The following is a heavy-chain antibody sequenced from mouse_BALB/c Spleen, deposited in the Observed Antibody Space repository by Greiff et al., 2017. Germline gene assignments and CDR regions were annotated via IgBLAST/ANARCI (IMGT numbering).Heavy chain of an antibody. J-gene: IGHJ4*01. V-gene: IGHV3-2*02. CDR3: AFNWDDAMDY. Sequence: VQLQQSGPGLVKPSQSLSLTCTVTGYSITSDYAWNWIRQFPGNKLEWMGYISYSGSTSYNPSLKSRISITRDTSKNQFFLQLNSVTTEDTATYYCAFNWDDAMDYWGQGTSVTVSS. D-gene: IGHD4-1*02. CDR2: ISYSGST. CDR1: GYSITSDYA.